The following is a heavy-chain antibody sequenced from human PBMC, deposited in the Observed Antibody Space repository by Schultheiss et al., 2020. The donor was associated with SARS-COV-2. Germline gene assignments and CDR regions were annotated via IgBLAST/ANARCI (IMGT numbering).Heavy chain of an antibody. CDR3: ARDLPARLWYFDL. Sequence: GGSLRLSCAASGFTFDSFDMTWVRQAPGKGLEWVANIKQDGSEKYYVDSVKGRFTASRDNAKNTLYLEMSSLRAEDTAVYYCARDLPARLWYFDLWGRGTLVTVSS. J-gene: IGHJ2*01. CDR1: GFTFDSFD. V-gene: IGHV3-7*01. CDR2: IKQDGSEK.